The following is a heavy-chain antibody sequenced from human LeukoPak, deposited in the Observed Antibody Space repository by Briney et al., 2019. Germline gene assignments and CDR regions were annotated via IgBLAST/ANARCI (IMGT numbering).Heavy chain of an antibody. CDR3: VRDFRSADY. Sequence: PGGSLRLSCAASGFSFSTYCMHWVRQAPGKGPMWVSRICPDGTVTNYADYVKARFSISRDNARNTVYLQMNSLRAEDTAVYYCVRDFRSADYWGQGTLVTVSS. CDR1: GFSFSTYC. CDR2: ICPDGTVT. J-gene: IGHJ4*02. V-gene: IGHV3-74*01.